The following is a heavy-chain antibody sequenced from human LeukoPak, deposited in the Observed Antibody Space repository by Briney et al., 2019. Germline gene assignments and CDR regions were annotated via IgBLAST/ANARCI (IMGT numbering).Heavy chain of an antibody. J-gene: IGHJ4*02. V-gene: IGHV1-18*01. D-gene: IGHD4-17*01. CDR1: GYTFTSYG. Sequence: GASVKVSCKASGYTFTSYGIGWVRQAPGQGLEWMGWISAYNGNTNYAQKLQGRVTMTTDTSTSTAYMELRSLRSDDTAVYYCARDQTTRRYGDPGYWGQGTLVTVSS. CDR3: ARDQTTRRYGDPGY. CDR2: ISAYNGNT.